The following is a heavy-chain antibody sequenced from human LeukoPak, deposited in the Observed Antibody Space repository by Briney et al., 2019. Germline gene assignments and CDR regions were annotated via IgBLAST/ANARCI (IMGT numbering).Heavy chain of an antibody. CDR2: IYYSGST. J-gene: IGHJ4*02. D-gene: IGHD4-17*01. Sequence: SETLSLTCTVSGASISSYYWSWIRQPPGKGLEWIGYIYYSGSTNYNPSLKSRVTISVDTSKNQFSLKLSSVTAADTAVYYCARHTYGDYIVSFDYWGQGTLVTVSS. CDR1: GASISSYY. V-gene: IGHV4-59*01. CDR3: ARHTYGDYIVSFDY.